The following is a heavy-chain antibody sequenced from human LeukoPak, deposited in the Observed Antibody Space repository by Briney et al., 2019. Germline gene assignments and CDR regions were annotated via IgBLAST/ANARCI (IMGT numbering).Heavy chain of an antibody. D-gene: IGHD6-13*01. V-gene: IGHV1-46*01. CDR1: GYTFTSYY. J-gene: IGHJ4*02. CDR3: ARDREVGIAAAGTHYFDY. CDR2: INPSGGST. Sequence: ASVKVSCKASGYTFTSYYMHWVRQAPGQGLEWMGIINPSGGSTSYAQKFQGRVTMTRDMSTSTVYMELSSLRSEDTAVYYCARDREVGIAAAGTHYFDYWGQGTLVTVSS.